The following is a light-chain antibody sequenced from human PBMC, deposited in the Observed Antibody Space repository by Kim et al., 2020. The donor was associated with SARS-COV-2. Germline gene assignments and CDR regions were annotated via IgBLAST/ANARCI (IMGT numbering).Light chain of an antibody. J-gene: IGKJ1*01. CDR1: QRVTSNF. CDR2: GAS. V-gene: IGKV3-20*01. Sequence: LPPGERANLSCRASQRVTSNFLAWYQQRPAQAPRLLMYGASSRATGIPDRFSGSGSGTDFTLTISRLEPEDFAVYYCQQYGDSPTFGQGTKVDIK. CDR3: QQYGDSPT.